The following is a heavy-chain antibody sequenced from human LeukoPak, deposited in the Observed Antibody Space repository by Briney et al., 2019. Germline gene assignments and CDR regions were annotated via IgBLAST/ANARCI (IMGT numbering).Heavy chain of an antibody. CDR3: AKLLSGSYVIFDALNV. CDR1: GFTFSSYA. D-gene: IGHD3-16*01. CDR2: ISYDGSNK. Sequence: PGGSLRLSCAASGFTFSSYAMHWVRQAPGKGLEWVAVISYDGSNKYYADSVKGRFTISRDNSRNTLYLQMNSLRVEDTAVYYCAKLLSGSYVIFDALNVWGQGTMVTVSS. V-gene: IGHV3-30*04. J-gene: IGHJ3*01.